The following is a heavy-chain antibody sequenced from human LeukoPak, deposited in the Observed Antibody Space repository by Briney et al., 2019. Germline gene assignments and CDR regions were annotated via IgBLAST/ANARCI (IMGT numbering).Heavy chain of an antibody. Sequence: PGGSLRLSCAASGFTFSSYWMSWVRQAPGKGLEWVANIKQDGSEKYYVDSVKGRFTISRDNAEDSLYLQMNSLRAEDTAVYYCARGSSQLLFRGDTAPGLLRWGQGTLVTVSS. CDR2: IKQDGSEK. V-gene: IGHV3-7*04. CDR1: GFTFSSYW. D-gene: IGHD2-2*01. CDR3: ARGSSQLLFRGDTAPGLLR. J-gene: IGHJ4*02.